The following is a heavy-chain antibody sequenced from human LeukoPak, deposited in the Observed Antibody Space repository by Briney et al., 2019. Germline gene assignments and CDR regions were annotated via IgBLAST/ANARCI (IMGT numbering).Heavy chain of an antibody. CDR3: ARDRFRGDSSSWYVMAFDY. CDR2: IKQDGSEK. V-gene: IGHV3-7*01. Sequence: GGSLRLSCAASGFTFSSYAMSWVRQAPGKGLEWVANIKQDGSEKYYVDSVKGRFTISRDNAKNSLYLQMNGLRAEDTAVYYCARDRFRGDSSSWYVMAFDYWGQGTLVTVSS. CDR1: GFTFSSYA. J-gene: IGHJ4*02. D-gene: IGHD6-13*01.